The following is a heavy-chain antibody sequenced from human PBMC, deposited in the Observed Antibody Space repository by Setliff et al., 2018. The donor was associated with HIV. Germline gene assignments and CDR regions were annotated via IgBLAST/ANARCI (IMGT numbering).Heavy chain of an antibody. CDR3: ASEGITMVRGAIIRSAFDI. J-gene: IGHJ3*02. D-gene: IGHD3-10*01. Sequence: GASVKVSCKASGYTFTTYGISWVRQAPGQGLEWMGWISVYNGNTHYGQKFQGSVIVTAETSTSTAYMELTSLRSDDTAVYYCASEGITMVRGAIIRSAFDIWGQGTMVTVS. V-gene: IGHV1-18*01. CDR2: ISVYNGNT. CDR1: GYTFTTYG.